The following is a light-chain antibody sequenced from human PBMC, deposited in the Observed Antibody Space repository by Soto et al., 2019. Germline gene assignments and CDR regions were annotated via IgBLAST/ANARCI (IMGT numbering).Light chain of an antibody. J-gene: IGKJ5*01. CDR2: KAS. V-gene: IGKV1-39*01. Sequence: DIQMTQSPSSLSASVGERVTITCRASQNIGVYLNWYQQKPGKAPKLLIYKASTLKSGVPSRFSGSGSGTDFTLTISSLQPEEFATYYCQQSYSTLITFGQGTRLEIK. CDR1: QNIGVY. CDR3: QQSYSTLIT.